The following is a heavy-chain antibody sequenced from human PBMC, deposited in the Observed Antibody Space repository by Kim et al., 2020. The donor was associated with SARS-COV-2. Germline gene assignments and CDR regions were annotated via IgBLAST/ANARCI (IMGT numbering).Heavy chain of an antibody. CDR2: ISSSSSYI. J-gene: IGHJ4*02. CDR3: ARDLGAGPFP. V-gene: IGHV3-21*01. CDR1: GFTFSSYS. Sequence: GGSLRLSCAASGFTFSSYSMNWVRQAPGKGLEWVSSISSSSSYIYYADSVKGRFTISRDNAKNSLYLQMNSLRAVDTAVYYCARDLGAGPFPWGQGTLVTVSS. D-gene: IGHD3-16*01.